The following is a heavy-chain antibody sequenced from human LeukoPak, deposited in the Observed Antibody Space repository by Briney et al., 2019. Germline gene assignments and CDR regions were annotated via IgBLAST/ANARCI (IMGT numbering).Heavy chain of an antibody. CDR1: GFTFSTYA. D-gene: IGHD2-2*01. CDR3: AKCSTSCYSNFFDP. CDR2: ITGSGDKT. V-gene: IGHV3-23*01. Sequence: GGSLRLSCAASGFTFSTYAMSWVRQAPGKGLEWVSAITGSGDKTEDADSVKGRFTISRDNSNNMLYLRMNSLRDEDTAVYYCAKCSTSCYSNFFDPWGQGTLVTVSS. J-gene: IGHJ5*02.